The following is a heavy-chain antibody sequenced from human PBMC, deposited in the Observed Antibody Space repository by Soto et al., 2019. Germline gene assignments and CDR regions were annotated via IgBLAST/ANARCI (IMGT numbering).Heavy chain of an antibody. V-gene: IGHV3-23*01. CDR1: GFTFSNYA. D-gene: IGHD6-25*01. CDR3: ARAIGADFFDY. CDR2: ISDNGANT. Sequence: VGSLRLSCIASGFTFSNYAMSWVRQAPGKGLEWVSTISDNGANTFIGDSMKDHFDISRDNSKNTVFLHLSTVRAEDTAIYYCARAIGADFFDYWGQGTPVTISS. J-gene: IGHJ4*02.